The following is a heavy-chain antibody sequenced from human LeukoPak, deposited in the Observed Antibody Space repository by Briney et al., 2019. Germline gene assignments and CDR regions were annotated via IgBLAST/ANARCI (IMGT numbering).Heavy chain of an antibody. Sequence: SETLSLTCAVYGGSFSGYYWSWIRQPPGKGLEWIGSIYHSGSTYYNPSLKSRVTISVDTSKNQFSLKLSSVTAADTAVYYCARPKRGFRAFDIWGQGTMVTVSS. CDR2: IYHSGST. D-gene: IGHD3-10*01. J-gene: IGHJ3*02. V-gene: IGHV4-34*01. CDR3: ARPKRGFRAFDI. CDR1: GGSFSGYY.